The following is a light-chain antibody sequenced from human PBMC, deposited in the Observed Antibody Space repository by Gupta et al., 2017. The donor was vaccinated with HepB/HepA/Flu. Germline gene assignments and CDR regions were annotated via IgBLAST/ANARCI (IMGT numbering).Light chain of an antibody. CDR3: ATWDDSMSGRRV. J-gene: IGLJ3*02. V-gene: IGLV1-47*01. CDR2: NND. Sequence: QSVLTQSPSASGTPGQRVTISCSGSSSDIGSNSVYWYQQFPGMAPKLLIYNNDQRPSGVPDRCSGSKSGTSASLAISGLRSEDEADYVCATWDDSMSGRRVFGGGTKLSVL. CDR1: SSDIGSNS.